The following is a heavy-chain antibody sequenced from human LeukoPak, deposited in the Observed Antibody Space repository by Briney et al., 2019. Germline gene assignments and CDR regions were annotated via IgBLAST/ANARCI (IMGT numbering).Heavy chain of an antibody. CDR1: GYTFTGYY. V-gene: IGHV1-2*02. D-gene: IGHD5-24*01. CDR2: INPNSGGT. J-gene: IGHJ4*02. CDR3: ARPPGRDGYNRYDY. Sequence: ASVKVSFKASGYTFTGYYMHWVRQAPGQGLEWMGWINPNSGGTSYAQKFQGRGTMTSDTSISTAYMELNRLRSDDTAVYYCARPPGRDGYNRYDYWGQGTLVTVSS.